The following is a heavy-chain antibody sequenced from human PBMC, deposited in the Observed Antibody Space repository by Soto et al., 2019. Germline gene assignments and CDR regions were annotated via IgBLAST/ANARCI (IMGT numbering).Heavy chain of an antibody. V-gene: IGHV3-30*18. CDR3: AKDPGSSWTPNYFDS. D-gene: IGHD6-13*01. Sequence: QVQLVESGGGVVQPGTSLRLSCAVSGFTFSIYGMHWVRQAPGRGPEWVATVSCDGSKTAYANSVKGRFSISRDNAKNTLYLQMDSLGGEDTAVYYCAKDPGSSWTPNYFDSLGQGTLVTVSS. CDR2: VSCDGSKT. CDR1: GFTFSIYG. J-gene: IGHJ4*02.